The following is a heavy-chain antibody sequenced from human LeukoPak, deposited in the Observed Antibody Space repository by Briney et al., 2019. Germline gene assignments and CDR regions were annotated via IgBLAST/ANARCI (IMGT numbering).Heavy chain of an antibody. J-gene: IGHJ4*02. D-gene: IGHD1-26*01. CDR3: VKGSGGIVGAKSYFDD. CDR1: GFTFDDYA. V-gene: IGHV3-9*01. Sequence: GRSLRLSCAASGFTFDDYAMHWVRQGSGNGLEWVSSISWNSGSIGYVDSLKGRFTISRDNAKNSLYLQMNSLKPEDAALYYCVKGSGGIVGAKSYFDDWGQGTLVTVSS. CDR2: ISWNSGSI.